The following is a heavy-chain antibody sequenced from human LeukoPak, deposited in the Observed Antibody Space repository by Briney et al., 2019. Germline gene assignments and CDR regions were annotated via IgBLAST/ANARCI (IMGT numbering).Heavy chain of an antibody. V-gene: IGHV3-7*01. CDR3: ARVATATTNNWFDP. D-gene: IGHD4-17*01. CDR2: INQDGSVI. CDR1: GLSFSSHW. J-gene: IGHJ5*02. Sequence: GGSLRLSCAASGLSFSSHWMSWVRQAPGKGLEWVANINQDGSVINYVGSVKGRFTISRDNAKNSLYLQMNSLREEDTAVYYCARVATATTNNWFDPWGQGTLVTVSS.